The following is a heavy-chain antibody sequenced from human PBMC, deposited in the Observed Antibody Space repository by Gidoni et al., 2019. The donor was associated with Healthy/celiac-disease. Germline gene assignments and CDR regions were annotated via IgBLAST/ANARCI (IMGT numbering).Heavy chain of an antibody. V-gene: IGHV3-23*01. CDR1: GFTFSSYA. Sequence: EVQLLESGGGLVQPGGSRRLSCAAAGFTFSSYAMSGVRQAPGKGLEWVSAVSGRGGRTYYADSVKGRFTISRDNSKNTLYLQMNSLRAEDTAVDYCAKPITFFGVATDFLGQGTLVTVSS. CDR2: VSGRGGRT. D-gene: IGHD3-3*01. J-gene: IGHJ4*02. CDR3: AKPITFFGVATDF.